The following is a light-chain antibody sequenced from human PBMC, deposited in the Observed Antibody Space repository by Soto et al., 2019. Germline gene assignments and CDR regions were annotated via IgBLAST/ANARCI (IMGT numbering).Light chain of an antibody. CDR1: QSVSSN. CDR3: QQYGTSPIT. CDR2: GAS. Sequence: EIVMTQSPATLSVSPGERATLSCRASQSVSSNLAWYQQKPGQAPRLLIYGASTRATGIPARFSGSGSGTEFTLTISRLEAEDFAVYYCQQYGTSPITFGGGTKVDIK. J-gene: IGKJ4*01. V-gene: IGKV3-15*01.